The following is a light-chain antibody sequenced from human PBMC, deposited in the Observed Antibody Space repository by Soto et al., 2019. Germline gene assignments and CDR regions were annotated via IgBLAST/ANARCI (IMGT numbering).Light chain of an antibody. CDR1: KLGDKY. J-gene: IGLJ1*01. CDR2: QDS. V-gene: IGLV3-1*01. CDR3: QAWDSSTLCV. Sequence: SYELTQPPSVSVSPGQTASITCYGDKLGDKYACWYQQKPRQSPVLVIYQDSKRPSGIPERFSGSNSGNTATLTISGTQAMDEADYYCQAWDSSTLCVFGTGTKLTVL.